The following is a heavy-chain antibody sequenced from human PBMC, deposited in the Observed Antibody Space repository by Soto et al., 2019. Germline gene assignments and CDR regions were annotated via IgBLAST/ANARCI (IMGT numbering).Heavy chain of an antibody. V-gene: IGHV3-30-3*01. CDR2: ISYDGSNK. CDR3: ARALFRSSWYVYDY. D-gene: IGHD6-13*01. CDR1: VFTFSSYA. Sequence: PGGSLRSSCAASVFTFSSYAMHWVRQAPGKGLEWVAVISYDGSNKYYADSVKGRFTISRDNSKNTLYLQMNSLRAEDTAVYYCARALFRSSWYVYDYWGQGTLVTVSS. J-gene: IGHJ4*02.